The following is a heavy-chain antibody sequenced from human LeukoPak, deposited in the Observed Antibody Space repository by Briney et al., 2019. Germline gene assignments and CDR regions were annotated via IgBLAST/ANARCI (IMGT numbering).Heavy chain of an antibody. CDR2: ISGSGDRT. D-gene: IGHD3-16*01. CDR1: GFTYVNHA. Sequence: PGGSLRLSCAASGFTYVNHAMSWVRRAPGKGLDWVSGISGSGDRTHYADSVKGRFTISRDNSKNTMYLQMNSLRAEDTAVYYCAKVSGGGLYYDGMDVWGQGTTVTVSS. CDR3: AKVSGGGLYYDGMDV. J-gene: IGHJ6*02. V-gene: IGHV3-23*01.